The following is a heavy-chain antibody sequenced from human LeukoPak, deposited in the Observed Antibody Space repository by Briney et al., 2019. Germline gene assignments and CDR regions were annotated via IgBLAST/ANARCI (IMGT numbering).Heavy chain of an antibody. Sequence: GTLRISCKASGFTFTDYDMHWVRQAPGKGLEWMSPISGRGGSTYYADYVKGRFTISRDNSKNTLYLQMNSLRAEDTAVYYCAKELPRRVPSLGYWGQGTLVTVSS. J-gene: IGHJ4*02. D-gene: IGHD1-14*01. CDR3: AKELPRRVPSLGY. CDR1: GFTFTDYD. V-gene: IGHV3-23*01. CDR2: ISGRGGST.